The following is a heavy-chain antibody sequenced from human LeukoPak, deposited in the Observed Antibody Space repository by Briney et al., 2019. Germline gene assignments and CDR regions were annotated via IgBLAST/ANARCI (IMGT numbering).Heavy chain of an antibody. CDR2: ISAYNGNT. J-gene: IGHJ6*02. Sequence: GASVKVSCKASGYTFTSYGISWVRQAPGQGLEWMGWISAYNGNTNYAQKLQGRVTMTTDTSTSTAHMELRSLRSDDTAVYYCARDGYCSSTSCYGYYYYYYGTDVWGQGTTVTVSS. D-gene: IGHD2-2*03. CDR1: GYTFTSYG. V-gene: IGHV1-18*01. CDR3: ARDGYCSSTSCYGYYYYYYGTDV.